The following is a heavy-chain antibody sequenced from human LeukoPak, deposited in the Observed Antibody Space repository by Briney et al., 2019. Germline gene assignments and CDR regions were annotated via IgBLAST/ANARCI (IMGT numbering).Heavy chain of an antibody. Sequence: PSETLSLTCTVSGGSISSSSYYWGWIRQPPGKGLEWIGSIYYSGSTYYSPSLKSRVTISVGTSKNQFSLKLSSVTAADTAVYYCARQYGGFLGLNWFDPWGQGTLVTVSS. D-gene: IGHD3-3*01. CDR3: ARQYGGFLGLNWFDP. CDR2: IYYSGST. V-gene: IGHV4-39*01. J-gene: IGHJ5*02. CDR1: GGSISSSSYY.